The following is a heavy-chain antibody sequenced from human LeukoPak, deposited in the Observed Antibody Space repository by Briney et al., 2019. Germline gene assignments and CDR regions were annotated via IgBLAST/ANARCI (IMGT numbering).Heavy chain of an antibody. J-gene: IGHJ3*02. CDR1: GFTFSSYG. V-gene: IGHV3-30*02. CDR2: IRYDGSNK. Sequence: GSLRLSCAASGFTFSSYGMHWVRQAPGKGLEWVAFIRYDGSNKYYADSVKGRFTISRDNSKNTLYLQMNSLTAEDTALYYCAKAQYSSLGGLGALDIWGQGTRVTVSS. CDR3: AKAQYSSLGGLGALDI. D-gene: IGHD6-6*01.